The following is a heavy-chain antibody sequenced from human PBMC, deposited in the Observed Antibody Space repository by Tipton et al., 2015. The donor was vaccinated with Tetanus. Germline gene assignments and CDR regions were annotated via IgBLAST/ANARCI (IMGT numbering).Heavy chain of an antibody. CDR3: SRWGVLGLRHYLDY. J-gene: IGHJ4*02. Sequence: GSLRLSCAASGFTFSNYALSWVRQAPGKGLEWVASISGGGRSTHYAESVQGRFTISRDNSQNTAFLQMNSLRAEDTAVYSCSRWGVLGLRHYLDYWGQGTLVTVSS. CDR1: GFTFSNYA. V-gene: IGHV3-23*01. CDR2: ISGGGRST. D-gene: IGHD3-16*01.